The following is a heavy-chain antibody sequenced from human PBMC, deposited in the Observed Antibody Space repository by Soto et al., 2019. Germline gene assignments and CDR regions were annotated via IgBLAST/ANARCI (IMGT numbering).Heavy chain of an antibody. CDR1: GGTISSYY. CDR2: IYASGSA. V-gene: IGHV4-4*07. D-gene: IGHD5-12*01. CDR3: ARGGFSEHGS. Sequence: SETLSLTCTVSGGTISSYYWSWIRQPAGKGLEWIGRIYASGSANYNPSLKRRVTMSVDTSKSQFSLKLSSVTAADTAVYYCARGGFSEHGSWGQGTLVTVSS. J-gene: IGHJ4*02.